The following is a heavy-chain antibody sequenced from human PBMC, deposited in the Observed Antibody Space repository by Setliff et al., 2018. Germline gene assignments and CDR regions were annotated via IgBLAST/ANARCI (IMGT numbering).Heavy chain of an antibody. V-gene: IGHV3-20*04. Sequence: GGSLRLSCAASGFTFNNYAMAWVRQAPGKGLEWVSDISWNGGRTNYADSVKGRFTISRDNAKNSLYLQMNSLRAEDTAVYYCVKAAAGTSDMVYWGQGTLVTVSS. CDR3: VKAAAGTSDMVY. CDR1: GFTFNNYA. J-gene: IGHJ4*02. CDR2: ISWNGGRT. D-gene: IGHD6-13*01.